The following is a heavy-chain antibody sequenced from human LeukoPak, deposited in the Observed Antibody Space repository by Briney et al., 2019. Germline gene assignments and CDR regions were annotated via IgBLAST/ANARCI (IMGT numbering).Heavy chain of an antibody. J-gene: IGHJ5*02. CDR2: IYYSGST. Sequence: PSETLSLTCTVSGGSISSSTYYWGWIRQPPGKGLEWIGSIYYSGSTYYNPSLKSRVTISVDTSKNQFSLKLSSVTAADTAVYYCARLNYDPYNWFDPWGQGTLVTVSS. D-gene: IGHD3-3*01. CDR3: ARLNYDPYNWFDP. CDR1: GGSISSSTYY. V-gene: IGHV4-39*01.